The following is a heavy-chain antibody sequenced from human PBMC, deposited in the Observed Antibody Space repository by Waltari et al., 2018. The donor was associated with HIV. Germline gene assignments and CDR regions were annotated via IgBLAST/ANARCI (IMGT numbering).Heavy chain of an antibody. CDR2: INTNTGNP. Sequence: VQLVQSGSELKKPGASVKVSCQASGYTLPNSAMNWVRQAPEQGLDWMGWINTNTGNPTYAQGFTGRFVFSLDTSVSTAYLQSSSLKAEDTAVYYCARNRKGSLDYWGQGTLVTVSS. V-gene: IGHV7-4-1*02. CDR3: ARNRKGSLDY. J-gene: IGHJ4*02. CDR1: GYTLPNSA.